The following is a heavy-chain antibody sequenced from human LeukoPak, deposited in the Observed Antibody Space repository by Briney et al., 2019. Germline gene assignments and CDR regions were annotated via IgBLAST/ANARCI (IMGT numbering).Heavy chain of an antibody. D-gene: IGHD6-6*01. CDR1: GSTFSSYA. CDR3: AKVPTEYSSSRSYFDY. V-gene: IGHV3-30-3*01. Sequence: GGSLRLSCAASGSTFSSYAMHWVRQAPGKGLEWVAVISYDGSNKYYADSVKGRFTISRDNSKNTLHLQMNSLRAEDTAVYYCAKVPTEYSSSRSYFDYWGQGTLVTVSS. CDR2: ISYDGSNK. J-gene: IGHJ4*02.